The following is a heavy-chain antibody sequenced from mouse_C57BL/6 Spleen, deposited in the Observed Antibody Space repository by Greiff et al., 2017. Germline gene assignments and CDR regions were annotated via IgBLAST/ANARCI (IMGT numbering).Heavy chain of an antibody. Sequence: EVKLQQSGAELVRPGASVKLSCTASGFNIKDDYMHWVKQRPEQGLEWIGWIDPENGDTEYASKFQGKATITADTSSNTAYLQLSSLTSEDTAVYYCIYYGSSPFAYWGQGTLVTVSA. CDR2: IDPENGDT. J-gene: IGHJ3*01. V-gene: IGHV14-4*01. CDR3: IYYGSSPFAY. D-gene: IGHD1-1*01. CDR1: GFNIKDDY.